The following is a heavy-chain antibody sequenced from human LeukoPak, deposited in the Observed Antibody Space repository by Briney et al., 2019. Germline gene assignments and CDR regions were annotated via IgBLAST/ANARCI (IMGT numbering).Heavy chain of an antibody. D-gene: IGHD2-15*01. Sequence: YPSETLSLTCTVSGGSISSYYWSWIRQPPGKGLEWIGYIHYTGSTNHNPSLKSRITISIDTSKNQFSLKLSSVTAADTAVYYCAGTSSSYCSGGSCYGKFQTWGQGTLVTVSS. CDR1: GGSISSYY. CDR3: AGTSSSYCSGGSCYGKFQT. J-gene: IGHJ1*01. V-gene: IGHV4-59*08. CDR2: IHYTGST.